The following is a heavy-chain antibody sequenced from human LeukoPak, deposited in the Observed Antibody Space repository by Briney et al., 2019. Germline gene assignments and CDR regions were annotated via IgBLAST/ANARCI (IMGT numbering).Heavy chain of an antibody. D-gene: IGHD3-10*01. CDR3: ASGSITMVRGVMTY. V-gene: IGHV1-69*04. CDR1: GGTFSSYA. CDR2: IIPILGIA. J-gene: IGHJ4*01. Sequence: SVKVSCKASGGTFSSYAISWVRQAPGQGLEWMGRIIPILGIANYAQKFQGRVTITADKSTSTAYMELSSLRSEDTAVYYCASGSITMVRGVMTYWGQVTLVTLYS.